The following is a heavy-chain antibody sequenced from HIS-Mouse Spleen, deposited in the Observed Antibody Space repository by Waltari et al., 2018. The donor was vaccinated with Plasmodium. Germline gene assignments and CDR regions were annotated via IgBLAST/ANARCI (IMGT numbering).Heavy chain of an antibody. CDR2: INHSGST. J-gene: IGHJ1*01. Sequence: QVQLQQWGAGLLKPSETLSLTCAVYGGSFSGYYWSWIRQPPGKGLEWIGEINHSGSTNDNPSLKSRVTISVDTSMNQFSLKLSSVTAADTAVYYCARVVAAAGTLEYFQHWGQGTLVTVSS. D-gene: IGHD6-13*01. CDR1: GGSFSGYY. CDR3: ARVVAAAGTLEYFQH. V-gene: IGHV4-34*01.